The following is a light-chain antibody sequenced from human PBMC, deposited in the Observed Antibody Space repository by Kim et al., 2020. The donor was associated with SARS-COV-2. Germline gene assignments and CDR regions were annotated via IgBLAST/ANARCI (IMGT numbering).Light chain of an antibody. Sequence: SYELLQPPSVSLAPGKTAKMTCGGKNIGDKSVHWYQQKAGQAPLAVMFSDDDRPSGIPERFSGSNSGNTATLTISRVEAGDEAVYYCQVWDSSSDQVVFGGGTKLTVL. CDR3: QVWDSSSDQVV. CDR2: SDD. V-gene: IGLV3-21*04. CDR1: NIGDKS. J-gene: IGLJ2*01.